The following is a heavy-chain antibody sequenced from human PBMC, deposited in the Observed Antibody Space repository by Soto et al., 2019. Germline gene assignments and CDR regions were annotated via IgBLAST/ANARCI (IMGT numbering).Heavy chain of an antibody. CDR1: GFTFDDYA. CDR3: AKDTYSSVSATFDY. D-gene: IGHD6-19*01. V-gene: IGHV3-9*01. CDR2: ISWNSGSI. Sequence: GGSLRLSCAASGFTFDDYAMHWVRQAPGKGLEWVSGISWNSGSIGYADSVKGRFTISRDNAKNSLYLQMNSLRAEDTALYYCAKDTYSSVSATFDYWGQGTLVTVSS. J-gene: IGHJ4*02.